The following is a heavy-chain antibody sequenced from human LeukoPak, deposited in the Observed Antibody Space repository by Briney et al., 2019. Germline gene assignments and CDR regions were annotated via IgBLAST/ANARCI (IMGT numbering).Heavy chain of an antibody. J-gene: IGHJ3*02. V-gene: IGHV5-51*01. CDR3: ASAYYYGSGSYYNRPFDI. D-gene: IGHD3-10*01. CDR2: IYPGDSDT. CDR1: GYSFTSYW. Sequence: GESLKISCKGSGYSFTSYWIGWVRQMPGKGLEWMGIIYPGDSDTRYSPSFQGQVTISADKSISTAYLQWSSLKASDTAMYYCASAYYYGSGSYYNRPFDIWGQGTMVTVSS.